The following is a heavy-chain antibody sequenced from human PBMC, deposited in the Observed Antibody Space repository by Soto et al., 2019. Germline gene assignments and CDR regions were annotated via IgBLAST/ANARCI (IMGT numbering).Heavy chain of an antibody. V-gene: IGHV1-2*02. CDR3: ARDINGYDPHY. CDR2: INPDTGGT. Sequence: ASVKVSCKASGYTFTGYYIHWVRQAPGQGLEWMGWINPDTGGTNYAQKFQGRVTMTRDTSVATAYMDLSRLTFDDTALYYCARDINGYDPHYWGQGTPVTVSS. CDR1: GYTFTGYY. D-gene: IGHD5-12*01. J-gene: IGHJ4*02.